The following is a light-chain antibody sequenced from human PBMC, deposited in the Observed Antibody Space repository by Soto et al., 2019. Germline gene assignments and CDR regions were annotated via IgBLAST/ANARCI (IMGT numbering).Light chain of an antibody. CDR1: QSVSSN. Sequence: EIVMTQSPATLSVSPGETATLSCRASQSVSSNLVWYQQKPGQAPRLLIYGASTRATGIPARFSGGGSGTEFTLTISSLQSEDLAVYYCQQYNDWPPWTFGQGTRVEI. CDR3: QQYNDWPPWT. J-gene: IGKJ1*01. V-gene: IGKV3-15*01. CDR2: GAS.